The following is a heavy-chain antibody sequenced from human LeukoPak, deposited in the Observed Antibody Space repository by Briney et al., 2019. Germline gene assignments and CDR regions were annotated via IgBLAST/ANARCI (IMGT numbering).Heavy chain of an antibody. Sequence: SETLSLTCTVSGGSISSYYWVWIRQPPGKGLEWIGYLSYSGTTNYNPSLKSRVTTSVDTSKNQFSLKLNSVTAADTAVYYCARYERIGYCTGAACYYGLDVWGQGTTVTVSS. D-gene: IGHD2-8*02. J-gene: IGHJ6*02. CDR1: GGSISSYY. V-gene: IGHV4-59*01. CDR2: LSYSGTT. CDR3: ARYERIGYCTGAACYYGLDV.